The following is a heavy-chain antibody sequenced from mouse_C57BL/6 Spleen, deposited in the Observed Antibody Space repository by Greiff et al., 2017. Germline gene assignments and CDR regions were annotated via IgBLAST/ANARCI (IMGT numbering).Heavy chain of an antibody. D-gene: IGHD6-5*01. V-gene: IGHV1-80*01. CDR2: IYPGDGDT. Sequence: QVQLQQSGAELVKPGASVKISCKASGYAFSSYWMNWVKQRPGKGLEGIGQIYPGDGDTNYNGKFKGKATLTAYKSSSTAYMQLSSLTSEDSAVYFCARGLYSYYFDYWGQGTTLTVSS. CDR3: ARGLYSYYFDY. J-gene: IGHJ2*01. CDR1: GYAFSSYW.